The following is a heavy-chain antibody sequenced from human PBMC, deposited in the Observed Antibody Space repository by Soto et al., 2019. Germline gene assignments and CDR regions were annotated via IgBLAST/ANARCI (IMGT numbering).Heavy chain of an antibody. CDR1: GFSLTETGMG. J-gene: IGHJ4*02. CDR3: AHRRSGYFDS. Sequence: QITLKESGPTLVKPTQTLTLTCTFSGFSLTETGMGVGWIRQPPGKALEWLALIYWEDDKRYSPSLKRGLTISKDASKNQVVLTKTNVDAVDTATYYCAHRRSGYFDSWGQGTLVTVSS. V-gene: IGHV2-5*02. CDR2: IYWEDDK.